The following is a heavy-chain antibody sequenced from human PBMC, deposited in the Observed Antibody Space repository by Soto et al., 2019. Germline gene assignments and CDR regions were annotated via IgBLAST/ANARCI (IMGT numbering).Heavy chain of an antibody. J-gene: IGHJ5*02. V-gene: IGHV3-66*01. Sequence: GGSLRLSCEASGLIVNNNFMNWVRQAPGRGLEWVSVINPEGRTYYADSVKDRFTISRDNSKNTLYLQMDSLRAEDTAVYYCANLYCSSSSCYLPWGQGTLVTVSS. CDR3: ANLYCSSSSCYLP. CDR1: GLIVNNNF. CDR2: INPEGRT. D-gene: IGHD2-2*01.